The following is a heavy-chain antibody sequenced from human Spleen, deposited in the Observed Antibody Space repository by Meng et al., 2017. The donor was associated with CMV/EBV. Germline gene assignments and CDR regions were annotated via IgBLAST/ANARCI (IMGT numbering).Heavy chain of an antibody. Sequence: KASGYTFTGYYMHWVRQAPGQGLEWVGWINPNSGGTNYAQKFQGRVTMTRDTSISTAYMELSRPRSDDTAVYYCAREGEGGSDAYFDYWGQGTLVTVSS. D-gene: IGHD1-26*01. J-gene: IGHJ4*02. CDR2: INPNSGGT. CDR3: AREGEGGSDAYFDY. V-gene: IGHV1-2*02. CDR1: GYTFTGYY.